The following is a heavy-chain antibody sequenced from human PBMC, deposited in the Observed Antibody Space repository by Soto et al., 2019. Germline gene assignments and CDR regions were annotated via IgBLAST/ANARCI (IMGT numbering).Heavy chain of an antibody. V-gene: IGHV6-1*01. CDR2: TYYRSKWYN. D-gene: IGHD3-22*01. Sequence: PSQTLSLTCAISGDSVSSNSAAWNWIRQSPSRGLEWLGRTYYRSKWYNDYAVSVKSRITINPDTSKNQFSLQLNSVTPEDTAVYYCARGAVYDSSGYYYGFDYWGQGTLVTAPQ. CDR3: ARGAVYDSSGYYYGFDY. CDR1: GDSVSSNSAA. J-gene: IGHJ4*02.